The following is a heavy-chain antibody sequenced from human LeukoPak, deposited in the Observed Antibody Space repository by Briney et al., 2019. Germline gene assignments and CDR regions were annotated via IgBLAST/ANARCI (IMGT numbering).Heavy chain of an antibody. D-gene: IGHD2/OR15-2a*01. Sequence: GGSLRLSCAASGFTFTNYWMNWVRQAPGKGLEWVANVKPDGSDKYYVDSVKGRFTVSRDNAKNSVYLQINSLRAEDTAVYYCARILAWGQGTLVTVSS. CDR2: VKPDGSDK. CDR3: ARILA. V-gene: IGHV3-7*02. CDR1: GFTFTNYW. J-gene: IGHJ5*02.